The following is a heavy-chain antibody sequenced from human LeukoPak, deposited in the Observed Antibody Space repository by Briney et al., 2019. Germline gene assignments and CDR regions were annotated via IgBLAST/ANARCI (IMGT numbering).Heavy chain of an antibody. CDR2: ISSNGGST. Sequence: GGSLRLSCAASGFTFSSYAMHWVRQAPGKGLEYVSAISSNGGSTYYANSVKGRFTISRDNSKNTLYLQMGSLRAEDMAVYYCARVPRYNWNYFEYWGQGTLVTVSS. V-gene: IGHV3-64*01. D-gene: IGHD1-20*01. J-gene: IGHJ4*02. CDR3: ARVPRYNWNYFEY. CDR1: GFTFSSYA.